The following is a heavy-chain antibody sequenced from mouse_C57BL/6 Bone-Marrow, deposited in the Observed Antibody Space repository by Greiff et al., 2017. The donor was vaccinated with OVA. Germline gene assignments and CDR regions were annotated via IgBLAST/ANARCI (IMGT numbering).Heavy chain of an antibody. Sequence: EVQLVESGGGLVKPGGSLKLSCAASGFTFSAYGMHWVRQAPEKGLEWVAYISSGSSTIYYADTVKGRFTISRDNAKNTLFLQMTSLRSEDTAMYYCARDGYLDYWGQGTTLTVSS. CDR3: ARDGYLDY. V-gene: IGHV5-17*01. CDR1: GFTFSAYG. J-gene: IGHJ2*01. CDR2: ISSGSSTI. D-gene: IGHD2-3*01.